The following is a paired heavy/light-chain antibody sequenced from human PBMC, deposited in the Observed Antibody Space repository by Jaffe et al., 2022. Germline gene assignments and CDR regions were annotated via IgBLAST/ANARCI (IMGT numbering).Heavy chain of an antibody. D-gene: IGHD7-27*01. CDR1: GFTFNNFG. Sequence: EEQVLESGGALVQPGGSLKLSCTPSGFTFNNFGMSWVRQAPGKGLEWVSTISASGGSTKYADSVKGRFSIFRDNSKNTLSLQMSSLRANDTAVYFCARRNRAQKTGGYYMDVWGKGTTVSVSS. CDR3: ARRNRAQKTGGYYMDV. V-gene: IGHV3-23*01. J-gene: IGHJ6*03. CDR2: ISASGGST.
Light chain of an antibody. CDR3: QQYNQWPPET. Sequence: EIVMTQSPATLSVSPGERATLSCRASQSINSDLAWYQQKPGQPPRLLIYGASTRATGIPARFSGSGSGTEFSLTISSLQSEDFAMYYCQQYNQWPPETFGGGTKVEIK. CDR2: GAS. J-gene: IGKJ4*01. CDR1: QSINSD. V-gene: IGKV3-15*01.